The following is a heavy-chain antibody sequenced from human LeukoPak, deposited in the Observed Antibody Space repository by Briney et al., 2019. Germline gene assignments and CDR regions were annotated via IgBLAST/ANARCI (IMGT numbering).Heavy chain of an antibody. J-gene: IGHJ4*02. D-gene: IGHD3-16*01. CDR2: ISSEGSST. CDR1: GFTFSIYW. V-gene: IGHV3-74*01. Sequence: RPGGSLRLSCAASGFTFSIYWMHWVRQAPGKGLVWVSRISSEGSSTTYADSVKGRFTISRDNAKDTLYLQMNSLRAEDTAVYYCARGENTYIDYWGQGTLVTVSS. CDR3: ARGENTYIDY.